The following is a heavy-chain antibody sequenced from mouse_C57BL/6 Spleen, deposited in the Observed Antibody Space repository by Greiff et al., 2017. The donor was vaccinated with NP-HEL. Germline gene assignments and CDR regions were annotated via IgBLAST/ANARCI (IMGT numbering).Heavy chain of an antibody. V-gene: IGHV1-69*01. CDR1: GYTFTSYW. D-gene: IGHD1-1*01. CDR3: AREVLRRGYFDV. J-gene: IGHJ1*03. CDR2: IDPSDSYT. Sequence: QVQLQQPGAELVMPGASVKLSCKASGYTFTSYWMHWVKQRPGQGLEWIGEIDPSDSYTNYNQKFKGKSTLTVDKSSSTAYMQLSSLTSEDSAVYYCAREVLRRGYFDVWGTGTTVTVSS.